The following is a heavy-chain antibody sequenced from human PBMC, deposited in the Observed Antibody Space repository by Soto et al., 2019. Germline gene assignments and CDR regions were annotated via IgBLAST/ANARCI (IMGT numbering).Heavy chain of an antibody. Sequence: SETLCLTCTVYGGSISSDYWSWIRQPPGKGLEWIGYIYYSGSTNYNPSLKSRVTISVDTSKNQFSLKLSSVTAADTAVYYCAREYSSSEYDAFDIWGQGTMVTVSS. D-gene: IGHD6-6*01. CDR3: AREYSSSEYDAFDI. CDR1: GGSISSDY. V-gene: IGHV4-59*01. J-gene: IGHJ3*02. CDR2: IYYSGST.